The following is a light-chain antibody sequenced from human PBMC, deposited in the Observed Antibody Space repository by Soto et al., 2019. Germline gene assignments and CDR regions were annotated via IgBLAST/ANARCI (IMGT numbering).Light chain of an antibody. Sequence: ETVLTQSPGTLSLSPGERATLSCSASQSVSSSYLARYQQKPGQAPRLLIYGASSRATGIPDRFSGSGSGTDFTLTISRLEREDFAVYYWQQYGSSPLFTFGPGTKVDIK. J-gene: IGKJ3*01. CDR2: GAS. CDR1: QSVSSSY. CDR3: QQYGSSPLFT. V-gene: IGKV3-20*01.